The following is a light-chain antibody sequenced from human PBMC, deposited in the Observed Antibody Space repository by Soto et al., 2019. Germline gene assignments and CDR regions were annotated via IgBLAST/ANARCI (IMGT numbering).Light chain of an antibody. Sequence: DIQMTQSPSSLSASVGDRVTITCRASQTIIRYLNWYQQKPGRAPNLLIYAASSLQSGVPSRFSGSGSGTEFTLTISSLQPEDFATYYCQQSYSTLFTFGPGNKVEIK. CDR1: QTIIRY. CDR2: AAS. CDR3: QQSYSTLFT. J-gene: IGKJ3*01. V-gene: IGKV1-39*01.